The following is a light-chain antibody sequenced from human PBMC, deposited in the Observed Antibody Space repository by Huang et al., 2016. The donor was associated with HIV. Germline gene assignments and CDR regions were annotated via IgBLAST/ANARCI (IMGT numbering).Light chain of an antibody. CDR1: QGISSY. CDR3: QDLNSYPS. CDR2: AAS. V-gene: IGKV1-9*01. Sequence: IQLTQSPSSLSASVGDRVTITCRASQGISSYLAWYQQKPGKAPNLLIYAASPWQSGVPSRFSGSGSGTDFTLTISSLQPEDFATYYCQDLNSYPSFGQGTRLEIK. J-gene: IGKJ5*01.